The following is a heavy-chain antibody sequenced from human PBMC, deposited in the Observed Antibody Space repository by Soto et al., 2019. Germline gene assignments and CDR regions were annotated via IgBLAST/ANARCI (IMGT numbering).Heavy chain of an antibody. Sequence: QVQLQESGPGLVKPSETLSLTCTVSGGSISSYYWSWIRQPPGKGLEWIGYVYSSGSTNYNPSLNRRVTTSVETSTTQLSLTLSSVTAADTAVYYCAGVYGYYFDYWGQGTLVTVSS. CDR2: VYSSGST. D-gene: IGHD2-8*02. CDR3: AGVYGYYFDY. V-gene: IGHV4-59*01. CDR1: GGSISSYY. J-gene: IGHJ4*02.